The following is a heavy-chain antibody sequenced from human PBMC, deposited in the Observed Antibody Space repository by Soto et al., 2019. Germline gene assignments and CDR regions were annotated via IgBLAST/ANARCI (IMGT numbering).Heavy chain of an antibody. CDR1: GYTFTGYY. D-gene: IGHD3-10*01. J-gene: IGHJ5*02. V-gene: IGHV1-2*02. CDR3: APSRITMVRGVIFNWFDP. CDR2: INPNSGGT. Sequence: ASVKVSCKXSGYTFTGYYMHWVRQAPGQGLEWMGWINPNSGGTNYAQKFQGRVTMTRDTSISTAYMELSRLRSDDTAVYYCAPSRITMVRGVIFNWFDPWGQGTLVTVS.